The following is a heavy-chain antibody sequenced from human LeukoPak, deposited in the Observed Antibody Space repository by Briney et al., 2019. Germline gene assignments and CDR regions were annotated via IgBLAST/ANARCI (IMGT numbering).Heavy chain of an antibody. J-gene: IGHJ5*02. CDR1: GITFSNYG. D-gene: IGHD3-10*01. CDR2: IRGAGDIT. CDR3: AKAPYGSGSYYVNL. Sequence: GGSLRLSCVASGITFSNYGMSWVRQAPGKGLEWVSAIRGAGDITDYADSVKGRFTISRDNSKNMLYLQMSSPRAEDTAIYYCAKAPYGSGSYYVNLWGQGTLVTVSS. V-gene: IGHV3-23*01.